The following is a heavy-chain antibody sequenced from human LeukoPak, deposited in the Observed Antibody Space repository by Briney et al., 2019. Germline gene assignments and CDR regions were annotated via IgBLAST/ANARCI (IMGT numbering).Heavy chain of an antibody. D-gene: IGHD5-18*01. CDR1: GYTFTSHG. J-gene: IGHJ6*02. CDR2: ISAFNGET. CDR3: ARDRDTAMANYYYYGMDV. Sequence: ASVKVSCKTYGYTFTSHGISWVRQAPGQGLEWMGWISAFNGETHYAQNLQGRVTMTTDTSTSTAYMELRSLRSDDTAVYYCARDRDTAMANYYYYGMDVWGQGTTVTVSS. V-gene: IGHV1-18*01.